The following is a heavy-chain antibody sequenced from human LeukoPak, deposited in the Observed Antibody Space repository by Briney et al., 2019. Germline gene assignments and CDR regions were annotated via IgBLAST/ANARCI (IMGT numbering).Heavy chain of an antibody. D-gene: IGHD3-22*01. Sequence: GGSLRLSCAASGFTFSSYGMSWVRQAPGKGLEWVSAISGSGGSTYYADSVKGRFTISRDNSKNTLYLQMNSLRAEDTAVYYCAKDPSNYYDSSGYYFYWGQGTLVTVSS. CDR2: ISGSGGST. V-gene: IGHV3-23*01. CDR3: AKDPSNYYDSSGYYFY. CDR1: GFTFSSYG. J-gene: IGHJ4*02.